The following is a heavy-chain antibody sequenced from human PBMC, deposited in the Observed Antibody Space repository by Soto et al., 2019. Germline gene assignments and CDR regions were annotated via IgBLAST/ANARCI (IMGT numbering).Heavy chain of an antibody. CDR1: GFTFESYG. CDR3: ARSVGGGCFDP. Sequence: GGSLRLSCIASGFTFESYGMHWVRQAPGKGLEWVSYISSSGSTIYYADSVKGRFTISRDNAKNSLYLQMNSLRAEDTAVYYCARSVGGGCFDPWGQGTLVTVSS. J-gene: IGHJ5*02. CDR2: ISSSGSTI. V-gene: IGHV3-48*03. D-gene: IGHD1-26*01.